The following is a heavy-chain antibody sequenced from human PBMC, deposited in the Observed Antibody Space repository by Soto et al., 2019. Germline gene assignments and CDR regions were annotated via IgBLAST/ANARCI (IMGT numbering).Heavy chain of an antibody. Sequence: SETLSLTCTVSGGSISSYYWSWIRQPPGKGLEWIGYIYYSGSTNYNPSLKRRVTISVDTSKNQFSLKLSSVTAADTAVYYCARDLKRWDNWFDPWGQGTLVTVSS. D-gene: IGHD3-16*01. CDR1: GGSISSYY. V-gene: IGHV4-59*01. CDR2: IYYSGST. J-gene: IGHJ5*02. CDR3: ARDLKRWDNWFDP.